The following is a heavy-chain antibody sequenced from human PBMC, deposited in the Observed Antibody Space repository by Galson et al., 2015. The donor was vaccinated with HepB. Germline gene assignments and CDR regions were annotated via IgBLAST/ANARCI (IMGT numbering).Heavy chain of an antibody. D-gene: IGHD3-10*01. V-gene: IGHV3-53*01. J-gene: IGHJ4*02. Sequence: SLRLSCAATGVTVSSNYMTWVRQAPGKGLEWVSVIYRDGRTYYAESLKGRFTISRDNSKNTVYLEMNTLRAEDTAVYYCARFPGEGYWGQGTLVIVSS. CDR3: ARFPGEGY. CDR2: IYRDGRT. CDR1: GVTVSSNY.